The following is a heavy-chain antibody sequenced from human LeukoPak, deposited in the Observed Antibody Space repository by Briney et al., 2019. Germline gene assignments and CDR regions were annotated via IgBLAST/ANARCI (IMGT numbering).Heavy chain of an antibody. J-gene: IGHJ5*02. CDR2: IKHSGST. CDR1: GGSFSGYY. D-gene: IGHD4/OR15-4a*01. Sequence: SETLSLTCAVYGGSFSGYYWSWIRQPPGKGLEWIGEIKHSGSTNYNPSLKSRVTISVDTSKNQFSLKLSSVTAADTAVYYCARGVRRLDPWGQGTLVTVSS. V-gene: IGHV4-34*01. CDR3: ARGVRRLDP.